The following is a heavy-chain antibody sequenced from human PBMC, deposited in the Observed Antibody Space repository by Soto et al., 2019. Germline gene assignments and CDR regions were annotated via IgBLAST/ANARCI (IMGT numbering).Heavy chain of an antibody. Sequence: QVQLVQSGAEVKKPGSSVKVSCKASGGTFSSYTISCVRQAPGQGLGWMGRIIPIRGIANYAQKFQGRVTITADKFSSTAYMVRSGVRSEYTAVFYCASGSDYWGQGSLVTVSS. CDR2: IIPIRGIA. CDR3: ASGSDY. V-gene: IGHV1-69*02. D-gene: IGHD5-12*01. J-gene: IGHJ4*02. CDR1: GGTFSSYT.